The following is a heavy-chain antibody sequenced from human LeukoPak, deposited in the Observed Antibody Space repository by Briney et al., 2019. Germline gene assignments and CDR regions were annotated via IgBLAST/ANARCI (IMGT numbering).Heavy chain of an antibody. Sequence: PGGSLRLSCAASGFTFSSYAMSWVRQAPGKGLEWVSAISGSGGSTYYADSVKGRFTISRDNSKNTLYLQMNSLRAEDTAVYYCAKRKDGGNSRCGFDYWGQGTLVIVSS. CDR3: AKRKDGGNSRCGFDY. D-gene: IGHD4-23*01. CDR1: GFTFSSYA. CDR2: ISGSGGST. V-gene: IGHV3-23*01. J-gene: IGHJ4*02.